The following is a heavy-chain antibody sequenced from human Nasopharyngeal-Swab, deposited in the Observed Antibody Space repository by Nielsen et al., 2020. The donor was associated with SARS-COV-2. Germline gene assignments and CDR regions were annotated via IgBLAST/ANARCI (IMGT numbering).Heavy chain of an antibody. CDR3: AREGLSRGYVRYYFDY. CDR2: ISAYNGNT. CDR1: GYTFTSYV. D-gene: IGHD3-22*01. V-gene: IGHV1-18*01. J-gene: IGHJ4*02. Sequence: ASVQVSRKASGYTFTSYVISWVRQAPGQALDWMGWISAYNGNTNYAQKLRGRVTMTTDPSTSTAYMELRSLRSDDTAVYCCAREGLSRGYVRYYFDYWGQGTLVTVSS.